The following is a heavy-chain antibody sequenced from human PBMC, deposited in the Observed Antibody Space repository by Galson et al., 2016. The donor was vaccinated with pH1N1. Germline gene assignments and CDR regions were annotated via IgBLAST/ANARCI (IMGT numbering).Heavy chain of an antibody. Sequence: SLRLSCAASGFTFNKYGMHWVRQAPGKGLEWVAVISYDGSNKYYADSVKGRFTISRDDSKNMLYLQMNSLRAEDTAVHYCARQNLPAGREDEYYFDYWGQGTLVTVSS. CDR2: ISYDGSNK. CDR1: GFTFNKYG. V-gene: IGHV3-30*03. J-gene: IGHJ4*02. CDR3: ARQNLPAGREDEYYFDY.